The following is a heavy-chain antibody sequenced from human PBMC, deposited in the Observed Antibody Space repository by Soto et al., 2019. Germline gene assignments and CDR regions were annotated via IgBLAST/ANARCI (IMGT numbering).Heavy chain of an antibody. V-gene: IGHV4-59*01. CDR3: ATLGETCSGGSCYSGWFDP. CDR2: IYYSGST. D-gene: IGHD2-15*01. J-gene: IGHJ5*02. Sequence: SETLSLTCTVSGGSISSYYWSWIRQPPGKGLEWIGYIYYSGSTNYNPSLKSRVTISVGTSKNQFSLKLSSVTAADTAVYYCATLGETCSGGSCYSGWFDPWGQGTLVTVSS. CDR1: GGSISSYY.